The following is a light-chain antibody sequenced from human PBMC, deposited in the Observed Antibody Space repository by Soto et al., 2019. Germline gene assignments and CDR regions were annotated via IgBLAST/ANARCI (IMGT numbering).Light chain of an antibody. CDR3: QQYDNYART. V-gene: IGKV1-33*01. CDR1: QDISNY. Sequence: IHIIQSPSSLSASVVDRVTITCQASQDISNYLNWYQQKPGKAPKLLIYDASNLETGVPSRFSGSGSGTDFTFTISSLQPDDIATYYCQQYDNYARTFGQGTKVDI. CDR2: DAS. J-gene: IGKJ1*01.